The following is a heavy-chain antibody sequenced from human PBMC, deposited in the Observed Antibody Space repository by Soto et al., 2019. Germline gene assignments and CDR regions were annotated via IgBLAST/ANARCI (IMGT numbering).Heavy chain of an antibody. J-gene: IGHJ4*02. CDR3: ARVYGLVQYDDFWSGYYDY. V-gene: IGHV1-46*01. CDR1: ANTFINNY. D-gene: IGHD3-3*01. Sequence: QVQLQQSGAEVKKPGASVRISCKSSANTFINNYINWVRQAPGQGLEWLGVFNPRGGTTRYAQKFYGRVTMSGETSTRTVFMELSNLKSEDTTADYCARVYGLVQYDDFWSGYYDYWGQGTLVIVSS. CDR2: FNPRGGTT.